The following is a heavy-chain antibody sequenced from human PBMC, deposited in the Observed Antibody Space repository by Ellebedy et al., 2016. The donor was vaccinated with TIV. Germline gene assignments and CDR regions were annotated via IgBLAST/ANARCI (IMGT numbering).Heavy chain of an antibody. CDR3: ARDGSYGDYFSPTHAFNI. D-gene: IGHD4-17*01. CDR1: GFTFSSYW. CDR2: INQDGSEK. J-gene: IGHJ3*02. Sequence: GESLKISCAVSGFTFSSYWMSWVRQAPGKGLEWVANINQDGSEKYYVDSVKGRFTISRDNAKNSLYLQMNSLRAEDTAVYYCARDGSYGDYFSPTHAFNIWGRGTMVTVSS. V-gene: IGHV3-7*01.